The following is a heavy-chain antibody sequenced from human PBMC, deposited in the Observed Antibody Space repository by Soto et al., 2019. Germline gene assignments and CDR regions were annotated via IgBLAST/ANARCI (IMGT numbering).Heavy chain of an antibody. Sequence: QVQLVESGGGVVQPGRSLRLSCAASGFTFSSYGMHWVRQAPGKGLEWVAVIWYDGSNKYYADSVKGRFTISRDNSKNTLYLQMNSLRAEDTAVYYCARPGAGDGDYVDAFDIWGQGTMVTVSS. CDR3: ARPGAGDGDYVDAFDI. J-gene: IGHJ3*02. CDR2: IWYDGSNK. D-gene: IGHD4-17*01. CDR1: GFTFSSYG. V-gene: IGHV3-33*01.